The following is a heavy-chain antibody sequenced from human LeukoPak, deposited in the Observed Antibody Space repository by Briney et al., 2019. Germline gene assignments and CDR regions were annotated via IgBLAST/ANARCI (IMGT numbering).Heavy chain of an antibody. Sequence: GGSLRLSCAASGFTFSSYEMNWVRQAPGKGLEWISYISNSGTIMYYADSVKGRFTISRDDAKSSLYLQLNSLRAEDTAVFYCTLVPLGWGQGTLVTVSS. CDR3: TLVPLG. J-gene: IGHJ4*02. CDR1: GFTFSSYE. D-gene: IGHD2-8*02. V-gene: IGHV3-48*03. CDR2: ISNSGTIM.